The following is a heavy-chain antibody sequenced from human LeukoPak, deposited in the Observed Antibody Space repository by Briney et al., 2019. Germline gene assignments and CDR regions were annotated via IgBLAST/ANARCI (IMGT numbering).Heavy chain of an antibody. CDR3: ARVPQYYFDY. CDR1: GGSISSSSYY. J-gene: IGHJ4*02. Sequence: SETLSLTCTVSGGSISSSSYYWGWIRQPPGKGLEWIGSIYYSGSTYYNPSLKSRVTISVDTSKNQFSLKLSSVTAAGTAVYYCARVPQYYFDYWGQGTLVTVSS. V-gene: IGHV4-39*07. CDR2: IYYSGST.